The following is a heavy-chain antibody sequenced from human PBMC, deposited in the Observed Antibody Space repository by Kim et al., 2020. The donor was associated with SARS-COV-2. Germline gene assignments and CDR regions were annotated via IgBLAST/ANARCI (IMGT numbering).Heavy chain of an antibody. CDR2: ISGSGGNT. CDR3: AKVTSPMFTAKYGMDV. CDR1: GFTFSSYA. V-gene: IGHV3-23*01. J-gene: IGHJ6*02. D-gene: IGHD3-10*02. Sequence: GGSLRLSCAASGFTFSSYAMSWVRQAPGKGLEWVSAISGSGGNTYYADSVKGRFTISRDNSKNTLYLQMNSLRAEDTAVYYCAKVTSPMFTAKYGMDVWGQGTTVTVSS.